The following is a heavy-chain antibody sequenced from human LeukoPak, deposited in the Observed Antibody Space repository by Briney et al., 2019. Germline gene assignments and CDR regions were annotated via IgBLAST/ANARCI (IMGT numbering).Heavy chain of an antibody. J-gene: IGHJ4*02. D-gene: IGHD3-10*01. CDR1: GFTFSDYY. V-gene: IGHV3-11*04. CDR2: ISSSGSTI. Sequence: PGGALRLSCAASGFTFSDYYMSWIRQAPGKGLEWVSYISSSGSTIYYADSVKGRFTISRDNAKNTLYLQMNSLTAEDTAVYYCARGQEKDDYGSDHWGQGTLVTVSS. CDR3: ARGQEKDDYGSDH.